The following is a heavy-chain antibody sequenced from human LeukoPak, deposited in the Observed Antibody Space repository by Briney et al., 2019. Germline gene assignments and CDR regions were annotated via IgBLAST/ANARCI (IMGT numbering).Heavy chain of an antibody. CDR2: ISWNSGSI. Sequence: QPGRSLRLSCAASGFTFDDYAMHWVRQAPGKGLEWVSGISWNSGSIGYADSVKGRFTISRDNAKNSLYLQMNSLRAEDTALYYCAKDIRIQLWSYFDYWGQGTLVTVSS. J-gene: IGHJ4*02. V-gene: IGHV3-9*01. CDR1: GFTFDDYA. CDR3: AKDIRIQLWSYFDY. D-gene: IGHD5-18*01.